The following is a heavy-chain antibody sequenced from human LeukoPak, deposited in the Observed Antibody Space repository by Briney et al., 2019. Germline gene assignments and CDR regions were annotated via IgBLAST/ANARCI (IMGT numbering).Heavy chain of an antibody. V-gene: IGHV4-30-4*01. J-gene: IGHJ5*02. D-gene: IGHD3-3*01. Sequence: PSQTLSLTCTVSGESISSGDYFWSWIRQSPGKGLEWIGYIYHSGTTYYSPSLRSRVSISIDTSKNQFSLKVTSVTAADTAVYYCARVTMDDVWSDSQPGWFDPWGQGTLVTVSS. CDR3: ARVTMDDVWSDSQPGWFDP. CDR1: GESISSGDYF. CDR2: IYHSGTT.